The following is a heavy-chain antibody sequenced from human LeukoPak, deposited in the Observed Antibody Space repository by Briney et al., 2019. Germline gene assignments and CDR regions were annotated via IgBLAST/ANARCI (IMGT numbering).Heavy chain of an antibody. D-gene: IGHD6-19*01. CDR1: GGSISSSSYY. Sequence: PSETLSLTCTVSGGSISSSSYYWGWIRQPPGKGLEWIGSIYYSESPYYNPSLKSRVTISVDTSKNQFSLKVSSVTAADTAVYFCARGRVGRRYSSVWYKALFDYWGQGTLVTVSS. CDR2: IYYSESP. V-gene: IGHV4-39*01. CDR3: ARGRVGRRYSSVWYKALFDY. J-gene: IGHJ4*02.